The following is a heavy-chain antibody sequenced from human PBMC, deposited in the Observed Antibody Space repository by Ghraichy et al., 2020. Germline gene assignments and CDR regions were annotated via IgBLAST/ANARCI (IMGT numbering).Heavy chain of an antibody. J-gene: IGHJ4*02. CDR3: AKDRGAAAGSLRDFDY. Sequence: GGSLRLSCAASGFTFSSYAMSWVRQAPGKGLEWVSAIGVSGGGTYYADSVKGRFTISRDNSENTLYLQMNSLRAEDTAVYYCAKDRGAAAGSLRDFDYWGQGTLVTVSS. CDR2: IGVSGGGT. V-gene: IGHV3-23*01. D-gene: IGHD6-13*01. CDR1: GFTFSSYA.